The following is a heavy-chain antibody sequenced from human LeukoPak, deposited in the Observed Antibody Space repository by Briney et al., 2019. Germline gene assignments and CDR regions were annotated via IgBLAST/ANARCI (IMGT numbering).Heavy chain of an antibody. CDR1: GGSISSYY. Sequence: PSETLSLTCTVSGGSISSYYWSWIRQPPGKGLEWIGYIYYSGSTNYNPSLKSRVTISVDTSKNQFSLKLSSVTAADTAVYYCARRRVWGSPVIAAAGSTPRFDYWGQGTLVTVSS. D-gene: IGHD6-13*01. CDR3: ARRRVWGSPVIAAAGSTPRFDY. CDR2: IYYSGST. J-gene: IGHJ4*02. V-gene: IGHV4-59*12.